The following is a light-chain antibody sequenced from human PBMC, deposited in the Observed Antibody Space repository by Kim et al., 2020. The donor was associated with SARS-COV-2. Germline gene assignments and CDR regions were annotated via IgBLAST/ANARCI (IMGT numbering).Light chain of an antibody. Sequence: KTVTISCTRSSGGIASNYVQWYQQRPGGSPTTVIYEDNQRPSGVPDRFSGSIDSSSNSASLTISGLKTEDEADYYCQSYDSSTPVVFGGGTQLTVL. CDR3: QSYDSSTPVV. CDR2: EDN. V-gene: IGLV6-57*01. CDR1: SGGIASNY. J-gene: IGLJ2*01.